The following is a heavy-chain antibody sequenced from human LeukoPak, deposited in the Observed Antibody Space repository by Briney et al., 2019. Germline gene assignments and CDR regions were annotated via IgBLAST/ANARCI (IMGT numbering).Heavy chain of an antibody. D-gene: IGHD6-6*01. Sequence: SQTLSLTCAISGDSVSSNSAAWNWIRQSPSRGLEWLGRTYYRSKWYNDYAVSVKSRITINPDTSKNQFSLQLNSVTPEDTAVYYRAREGMSQIAARRYYYYYGMDVWGQGTTVTVSS. J-gene: IGHJ6*02. CDR3: AREGMSQIAARRYYYYYGMDV. CDR2: TYYRSKWYN. V-gene: IGHV6-1*01. CDR1: GDSVSSNSAA.